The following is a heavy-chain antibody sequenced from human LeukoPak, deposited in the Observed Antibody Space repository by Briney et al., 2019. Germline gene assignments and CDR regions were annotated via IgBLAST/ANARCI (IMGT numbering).Heavy chain of an antibody. V-gene: IGHV3-11*01. J-gene: IGHJ6*02. CDR2: ISSSGSTI. Sequence: GGSLRLSCAASGFTFSDYYMSWIRQAPGKGLEWVSYISSSGSTIYYADSVKGRFTISRDNAKNSLYLQMNSLRAEDTAVYYCARSSRSSSRRATYYYYGMDVWGQGTTVTVSS. CDR1: GFTFSDYY. D-gene: IGHD6-13*01. CDR3: ARSSRSSSRRATYYYYGMDV.